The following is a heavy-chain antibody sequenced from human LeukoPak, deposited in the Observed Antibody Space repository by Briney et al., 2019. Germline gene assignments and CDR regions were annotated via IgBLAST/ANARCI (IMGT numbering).Heavy chain of an antibody. CDR2: IYTSGST. V-gene: IGHV4-61*02. J-gene: IGHJ6*03. D-gene: IGHD3-9*01. Sequence: NPSETLSLTCTVSGGSINSGTYYWTWIRQPAGRRLEWIGRIYTSGSTNYKPSLKSRVTISVDASKNQFSLKLGSVTAADTAVYYCAREESDWSSLGYFYHYMDVWGKGTTVTISS. CDR1: GGSINSGTYY. CDR3: AREESDWSSLGYFYHYMDV.